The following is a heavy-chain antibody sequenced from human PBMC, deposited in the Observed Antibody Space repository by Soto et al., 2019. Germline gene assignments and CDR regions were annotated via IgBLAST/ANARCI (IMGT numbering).Heavy chain of an antibody. Sequence: QVQLVESGGGVVQPGRSLRLSCAASGFTFSNYGRYWVRQAPGKGLEWVAFISYDGSSKFYADPMKGRHTISRDNVKNTLYLQMSSLRAEDTAVYYRVKGIGNYCALDYWGQGTLVTVSS. D-gene: IGHD1-26*01. V-gene: IGHV3-30*18. CDR3: VKGIGNYCALDY. CDR1: GFTFSNYG. CDR2: ISYDGSSK. J-gene: IGHJ4*02.